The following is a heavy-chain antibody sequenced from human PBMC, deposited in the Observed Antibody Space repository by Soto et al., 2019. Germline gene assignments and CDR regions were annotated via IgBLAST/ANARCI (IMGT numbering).Heavy chain of an antibody. J-gene: IGHJ5*02. CDR2: IYYSGST. CDR3: ARDGWYDSRDNWFDP. CDR1: GGSISRGDYY. D-gene: IGHD3-22*01. Sequence: SETLSLTCTVSGGSISRGDYYWSWIRQPPGKGLEWIGYIYYSGSTYYNPSLKSRVTISVDTSKNQFSLKLSSVTAADTAVYYCARDGWYDSRDNWFDPWGQGTLVPVSS. V-gene: IGHV4-30-4*01.